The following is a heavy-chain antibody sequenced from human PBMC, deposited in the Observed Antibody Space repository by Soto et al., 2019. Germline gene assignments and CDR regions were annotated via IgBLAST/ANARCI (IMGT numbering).Heavy chain of an antibody. CDR3: ARDERAAA. D-gene: IGHD6-13*01. J-gene: IGHJ4*02. CDR2: MNPNSGNI. CDR1: GYNFTSYD. V-gene: IGHV1-8*01. Sequence: QVQLVQSVAEVKKPGASVKVSCKASGYNFTSYDLNWVRQATGQGLEWMGLMNPNSGNIGYAQKFQGRVTMTRNTSIGTTYRKPSSLSTDDPAVYYCARDERAAAWGQGTLVTFSS.